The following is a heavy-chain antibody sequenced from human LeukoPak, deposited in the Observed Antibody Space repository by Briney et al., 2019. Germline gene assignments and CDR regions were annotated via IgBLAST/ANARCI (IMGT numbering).Heavy chain of an antibody. V-gene: IGHV3-74*01. CDR2: ISGDGSNS. CDR1: GFTFSNYW. J-gene: IGHJ4*02. CDR3: AKGDTSSWSPDY. Sequence: GGSLRLSCAASGFTFSNYWMHWVRQSPGEGPVWVARISGDGSNSAYADSVKGRFTISRDNSKNTLYLQMNSLRAEDTAVYYCAKGDTSSWSPDYWGQGTLVTVSS. D-gene: IGHD6-13*01.